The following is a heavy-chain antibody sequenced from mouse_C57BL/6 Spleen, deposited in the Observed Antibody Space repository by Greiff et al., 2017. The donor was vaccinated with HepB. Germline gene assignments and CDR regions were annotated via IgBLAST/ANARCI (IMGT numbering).Heavy chain of an antibody. V-gene: IGHV1-12*01. CDR3: ARWGIFFCYYGSSWDFDV. CDR2: IYPGNGDT. D-gene: IGHD1-1*01. Sequence: LQQSGAELVRPGASVKMSCKASGYTFTSYNMHWVKQTPRQGLEWIGAIYPGNGDTSYNQKFKGKATLTVDKSSSTAYMQLSILTSEDSAVYFCARWGIFFCYYGSSWDFDVWGTGTTVTVSS. J-gene: IGHJ1*03. CDR1: GYTFTSYN.